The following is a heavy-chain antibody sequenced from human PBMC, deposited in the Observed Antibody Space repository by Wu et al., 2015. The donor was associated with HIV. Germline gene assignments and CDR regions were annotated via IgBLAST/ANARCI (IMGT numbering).Heavy chain of an antibody. CDR3: ARDRSHTLDSSGHPGSGFGY. CDR1: GGTFSSYA. CDR2: IIPIFGTA. J-gene: IGHJ4*02. D-gene: IGHD3-22*01. V-gene: IGHV1-69*13. Sequence: QVQLVQSGAEVKKPGSSVKVSCKASGGTFSSYAISWVRQAPGQGLEWMGRIIPIFGTADYAQKFQGRVTITADESTSTAYMELSSLRSEDTAVYYCARDRSHTLDSSGHPGSGFGYWGQGTLVTVSS.